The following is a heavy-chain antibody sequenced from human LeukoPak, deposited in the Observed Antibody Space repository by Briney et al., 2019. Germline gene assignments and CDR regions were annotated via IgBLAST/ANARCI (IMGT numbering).Heavy chain of an antibody. D-gene: IGHD1-7*01. CDR2: INPNSGGT. CDR1: GYTFTGYY. CDR3: ARDRAPGNYVSFDY. Sequence: GAPVKVSCKASGYTFTGYYMHWVRQAPGQGLEWMGWINPNSGGTNYAQKFQGRVTMTRDTSISTAYMELSRLRSDDTAVYYCARDRAPGNYVSFDYWGQGTLVTVSS. J-gene: IGHJ4*02. V-gene: IGHV1-2*02.